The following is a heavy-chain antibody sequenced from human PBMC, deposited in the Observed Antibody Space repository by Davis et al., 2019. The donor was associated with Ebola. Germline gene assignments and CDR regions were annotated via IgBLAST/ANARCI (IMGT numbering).Heavy chain of an antibody. J-gene: IGHJ6*02. V-gene: IGHV4-4*02. CDR3: GRGPYGLDV. CDR2: IDHGGTT. Sequence: PSETLSLTCAVSGGSISSDHWWTWVRQPPGKGPQWIGEIDHGGTTNYDPSLKSRVTISLDKSKNQFSLKLTSVTAADTAVYYCGRGPYGLDVWGQGTTVTVSS. CDR1: GGSISSDHW.